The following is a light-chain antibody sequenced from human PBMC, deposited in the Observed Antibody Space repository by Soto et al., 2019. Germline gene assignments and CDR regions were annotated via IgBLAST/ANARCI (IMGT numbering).Light chain of an antibody. Sequence: EIVLTQSPGTLSLSPGESATLSCRASQSVRSSYVAWYQQKPGQAPRLLIYGASSMATGIPDRFSGSGSGTDFTLTISSLEPEDFAVYYCQQYGSAPLTFGGGTKVEIK. CDR3: QQYGSAPLT. CDR2: GAS. CDR1: QSVRSSY. J-gene: IGKJ4*01. V-gene: IGKV3-20*01.